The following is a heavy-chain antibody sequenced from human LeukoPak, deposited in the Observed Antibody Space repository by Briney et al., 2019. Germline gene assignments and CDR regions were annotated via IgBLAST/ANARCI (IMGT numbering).Heavy chain of an antibody. CDR3: VRETSYRFDP. CDR1: GFTFSSYW. Sequence: GSLRLSCATSGFTFSSYWMNWVRRAPGKGLVWVSTIKSDGSWTTYADSVKGRFTISRDNAKNTLYLQMNSLGDEDTAVYYCVRETSYRFDPWGQGTLVIVSS. CDR2: IKSDGSWT. J-gene: IGHJ5*02. V-gene: IGHV3-74*01.